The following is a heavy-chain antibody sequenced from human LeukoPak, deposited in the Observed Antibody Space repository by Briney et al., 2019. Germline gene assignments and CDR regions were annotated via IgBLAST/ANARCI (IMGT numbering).Heavy chain of an antibody. D-gene: IGHD1-1*01. V-gene: IGHV6-1*01. Sequence: SQTLSLTCAISGDSVSSSFAAWTWIRQSPSRGLEWLGRTYYRSKWYNDYAVSVKSRITINADTSKNQFSLQLNSVTPEDTAVYYCANSKPMWNDAFDIWGQGTMVTVSS. J-gene: IGHJ3*02. CDR1: GDSVSSSFAA. CDR3: ANSKPMWNDAFDI. CDR2: TYYRSKWYN.